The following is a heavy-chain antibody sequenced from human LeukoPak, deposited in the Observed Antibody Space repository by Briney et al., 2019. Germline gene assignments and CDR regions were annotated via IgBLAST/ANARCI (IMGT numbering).Heavy chain of an antibody. CDR1: GFTFSSYG. CDR2: IWYDGSNK. V-gene: IGHV3-33*06. Sequence: PGRSLRLSCAASGFTFSSYGMHWVRQAPGKGLEWVAVIWYDGSNKYYADSVKGRFTISRDNSKNTLYLQMNSLRAEDTAVHYCAKAVLKRITIFGVVINPLDYWGQGTLVTVSS. CDR3: AKAVLKRITIFGVVINPLDY. D-gene: IGHD3-3*01. J-gene: IGHJ4*02.